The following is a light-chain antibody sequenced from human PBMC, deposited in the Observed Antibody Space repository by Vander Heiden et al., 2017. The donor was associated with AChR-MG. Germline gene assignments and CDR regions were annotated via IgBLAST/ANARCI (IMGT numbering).Light chain of an antibody. J-gene: IGKJ1*01. V-gene: IGKV3-20*01. CDR2: GAS. CDR3: QQSGRSPTWT. CDR1: PSVSNIY. Sequence: EIVLTQSPGPLSLSPAESATRPCRASPSVSNIYLAGYQQNPGQAPRLLIYGASSRATGIPDRFSGSGSGTDFTLTISRLEPEDFAVYYCQQSGRSPTWTFGQGTKVEIK.